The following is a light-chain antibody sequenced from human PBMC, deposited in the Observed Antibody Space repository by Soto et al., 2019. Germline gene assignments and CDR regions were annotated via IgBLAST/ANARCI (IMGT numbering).Light chain of an antibody. CDR1: QSVSSY. V-gene: IGKV3-15*01. Sequence: EVVMTQSPATLSVSPGERATLSCRASQSVSSYLAWYQQKPGQAPRLLIYGASTRATGIPARFSGSESGADFTLTISSLQSEDFAVYYCQQYNNWPRTFGQGTKVDIK. J-gene: IGKJ1*01. CDR3: QQYNNWPRT. CDR2: GAS.